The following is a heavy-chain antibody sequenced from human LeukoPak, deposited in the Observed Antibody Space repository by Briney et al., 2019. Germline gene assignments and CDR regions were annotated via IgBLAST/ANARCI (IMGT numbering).Heavy chain of an antibody. CDR3: ARLGRDMIVVVKDPPDY. V-gene: IGHV1-2*06. CDR2: INPNSGGT. Sequence: ASVKVSCKASGYTFTGNYMYWVRQAPRQGLEWMGRINPNSGGTNYAQKFLGSVTMTRDTSNNTAYMELSRLRSDDTAVYSWARLGRDMIVVVKDPPDYWGQGTLVTVSS. CDR1: GYTFTGNY. D-gene: IGHD3-22*01. J-gene: IGHJ4*02.